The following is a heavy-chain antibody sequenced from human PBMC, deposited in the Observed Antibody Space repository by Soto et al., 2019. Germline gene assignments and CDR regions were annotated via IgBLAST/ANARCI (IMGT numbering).Heavy chain of an antibody. CDR1: GFTFSRYG. D-gene: IGHD3-3*01. Sequence: GGSLRLSCAASGFTFSRYGMHWVRQAPGKGLEWVAVISYDGSNKYYADSVKGRFTISRDNSKNTLYLQMNSLRAEDTAVYYCAKDVLRFLEWLAFYGMDVWGQGTTVTVSS. CDR3: AKDVLRFLEWLAFYGMDV. CDR2: ISYDGSNK. J-gene: IGHJ6*02. V-gene: IGHV3-30*18.